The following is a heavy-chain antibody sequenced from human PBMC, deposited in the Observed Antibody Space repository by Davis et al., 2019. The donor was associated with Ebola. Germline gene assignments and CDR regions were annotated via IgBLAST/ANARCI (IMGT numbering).Heavy chain of an antibody. Sequence: SVKVSCKASGGTFSSYAISWVRQAPAQGLEWMGRIIPILGIANYAQKSQGRVTITTDKSTITAYMELSSLRSEDTAVYYCARGVRKRSGWLRPDYYGMDVWGQGTTVTVSS. CDR1: GGTFSSYA. J-gene: IGHJ6*02. CDR2: IIPILGIA. V-gene: IGHV1-69*04. D-gene: IGHD6-19*01. CDR3: ARGVRKRSGWLRPDYYGMDV.